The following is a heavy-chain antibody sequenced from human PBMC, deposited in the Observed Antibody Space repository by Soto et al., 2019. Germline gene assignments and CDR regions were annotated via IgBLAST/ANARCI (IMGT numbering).Heavy chain of an antibody. V-gene: IGHV3-23*01. Sequence: GGSLRLSCAASGFTFSSYAMSWVRQAPGKGLEWVSAISGSGGTTYFADSVKGRFTISRDNSKNTLYLQMNGLRAEDTAVYYCAKRLTYSSTWYVFDYSGQGTLVTVSS. CDR3: AKRLTYSSTWYVFDY. CDR1: GFTFSSYA. CDR2: ISGSGGTT. J-gene: IGHJ4*02. D-gene: IGHD6-13*01.